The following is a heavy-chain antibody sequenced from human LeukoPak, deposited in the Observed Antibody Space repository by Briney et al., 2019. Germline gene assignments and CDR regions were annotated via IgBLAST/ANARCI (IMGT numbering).Heavy chain of an antibody. CDR1: GFTFSDYY. CDR3: ARDRLFGSGTPNLL. CDR2: ISDSGTTI. Sequence: SGGSLRLSWSASGFTFSDYYISWIRQAPGMGLEWVSYISDSGTTIYYADSVKGRFTISRDNAKNSLYLQMNSLRPEDTAVYYCARDRLFGSGTPNLLWGQGTLVTVSS. V-gene: IGHV3-11*01. J-gene: IGHJ4*02. D-gene: IGHD3-10*01.